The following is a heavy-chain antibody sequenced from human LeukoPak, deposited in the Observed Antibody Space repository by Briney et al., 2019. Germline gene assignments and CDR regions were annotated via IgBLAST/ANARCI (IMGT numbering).Heavy chain of an antibody. J-gene: IGHJ2*01. CDR3: ARYDFILISYFDL. V-gene: IGHV3-53*01. D-gene: IGHD3-3*01. Sequence: GGSLRLSCAASGFTVSTNYMSWVRQAPGKKLEWVSDIYSDGSTFYADSVKGRFTISRDNSKNALYLQMNSLRAEDTAVYHCARYDFILISYFDLWGRGTLVTVSS. CDR2: IYSDGST. CDR1: GFTVSTNY.